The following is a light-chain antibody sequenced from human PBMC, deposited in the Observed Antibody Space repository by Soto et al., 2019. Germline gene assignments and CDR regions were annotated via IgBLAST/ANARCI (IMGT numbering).Light chain of an antibody. V-gene: IGKV3-11*01. CDR2: DAS. CDR3: QQRNSCPWT. J-gene: IGKJ1*01. CDR1: QSVSSY. Sequence: EIVLTQSPATLSLSPGERATLSCRASQSVSSYLAWYQQKPGQAPRLLIYDASNRATGIPARFSGSGSGTDLTLTISSRQPEDFAVYYCQQRNSCPWTFGQGTKVEIK.